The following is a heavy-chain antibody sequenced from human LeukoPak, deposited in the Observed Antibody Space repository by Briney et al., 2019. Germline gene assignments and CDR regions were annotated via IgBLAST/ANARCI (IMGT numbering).Heavy chain of an antibody. J-gene: IGHJ3*02. V-gene: IGHV4-4*07. D-gene: IGHD6-6*01. CDR2: ISTSGSTSGST. CDR3: ARRSSSWNAFDI. CDR1: GGSISSYY. Sequence: SETLSLTCTVSGGSISSYYWSWIRQPAGKGLEWIGRISTSGSTSGSTNYNPSLKSRVTISVDTSKNQFSLKLGSVTAADTAVYYCARRSSSWNAFDIWGRGTIVTVSS.